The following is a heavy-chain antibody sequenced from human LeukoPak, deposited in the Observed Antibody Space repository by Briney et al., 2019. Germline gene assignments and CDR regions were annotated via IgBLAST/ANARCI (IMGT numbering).Heavy chain of an antibody. Sequence: SETLSLTCTASGGSISSSSYYWGWIRQPPGKGVEWIGSIYNSGSTYYNPSLKSRVTISVDTSKNQFSLKLSSVTAADTAVYYCARHTPYGLRYFQHWGQGTLVTVSS. CDR1: GGSISSSSYY. J-gene: IGHJ1*01. CDR2: IYNSGST. CDR3: ARHTPYGLRYFQH. D-gene: IGHD4-17*01. V-gene: IGHV4-39*01.